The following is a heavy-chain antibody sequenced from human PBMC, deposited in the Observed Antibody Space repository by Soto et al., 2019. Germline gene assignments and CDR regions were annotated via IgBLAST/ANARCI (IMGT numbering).Heavy chain of an antibody. CDR1: GYSITAGGYY. CDR3: ARMYSSGSGWFHP. Sequence: SETLSLTCFVSGYSITAGGYYWSWIRHHPGKGLEWIGSFYSSGSIIYNPSLRSRVSISGDTSSNQFSMCLTSVTVADTARYYCARMYSSGSGWFHPWGQGTLVTVSS. CDR2: FYSSGSI. J-gene: IGHJ5*02. V-gene: IGHV4-39*01. D-gene: IGHD6-19*01.